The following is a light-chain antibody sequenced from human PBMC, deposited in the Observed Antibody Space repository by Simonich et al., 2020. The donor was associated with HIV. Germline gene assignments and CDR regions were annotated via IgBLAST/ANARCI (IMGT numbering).Light chain of an antibody. J-gene: IGKJ4*01. CDR1: QSVLYSSNNKNY. CDR2: WAS. V-gene: IGKV4-1*01. Sequence: DIVMTQSPDSLVVSLGERATITCKSSQSVLYSSNNKNYLAWYKKKPGQPPTLLIYWASTRESGDPDRFSGSGSGTDFTLTISSLQAEDVAVYYCQQYYSTPLTFGGGTKVEIK. CDR3: QQYYSTPLT.